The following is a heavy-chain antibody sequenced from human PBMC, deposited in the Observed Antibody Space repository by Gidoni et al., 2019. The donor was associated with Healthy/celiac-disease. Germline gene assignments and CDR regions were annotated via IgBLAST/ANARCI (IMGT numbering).Heavy chain of an antibody. V-gene: IGHV4-39*01. CDR3: ASQVPVVPAAMRQNWFDP. Sequence: QLQLQESGPGLVKPSETLSLTCTVSGGSISSSSYYWGWIRQPPGKGLEWIGSIYYSGSTYYNPSLKSRVTISVDTSKNQFSLKLSSVTAADTAVYYCASQVPVVPAAMRQNWFDPWGQGTLVTVSS. CDR1: GGSISSSSYY. D-gene: IGHD2-2*01. J-gene: IGHJ5*02. CDR2: IYYSGST.